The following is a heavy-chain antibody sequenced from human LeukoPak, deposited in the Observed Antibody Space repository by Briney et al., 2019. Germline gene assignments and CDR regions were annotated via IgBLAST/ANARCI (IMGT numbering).Heavy chain of an antibody. CDR2: ISYHGSNK. Sequence: GGSLRLSCAASGFTFSSYGMHWVRQAPGKGLEWVAVISYHGSNKYYADSVKGRFTISRDNSKNTLYLQMNSLRAEDTAVYYCAKPESSGWHSDAFDIWGQGTMVTVSP. V-gene: IGHV3-30*18. CDR3: AKPESSGWHSDAFDI. J-gene: IGHJ3*02. D-gene: IGHD6-19*01. CDR1: GFTFSSYG.